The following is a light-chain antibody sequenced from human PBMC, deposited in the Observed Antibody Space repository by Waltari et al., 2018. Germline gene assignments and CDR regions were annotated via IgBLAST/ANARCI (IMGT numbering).Light chain of an antibody. Sequence: DIKMTQSPSTLSESVGDRITITCRASQSVKNNLAWYQQKAGKAPKVLIHKASRLESGVPSRFSGSGFGTEFTLTISSLQPDDFATYYCQEYDTLPVTFGGGTKVEIK. CDR2: KAS. CDR1: QSVKNN. CDR3: QEYDTLPVT. J-gene: IGKJ4*01. V-gene: IGKV1-5*03.